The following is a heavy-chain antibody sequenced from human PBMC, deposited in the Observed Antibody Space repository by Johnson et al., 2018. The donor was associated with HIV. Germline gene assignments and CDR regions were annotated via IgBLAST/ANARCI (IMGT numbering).Heavy chain of an antibody. CDR2: ITSKTDGGTT. CDR3: TTVSVSLGNAFDI. CDR1: GFTFSNAW. J-gene: IGHJ3*02. V-gene: IGHV3-15*01. Sequence: VQLVESGGGLVKPGGSLRLSCAASGFTFSNAWMSWVRQAPGKGLEWVGRITSKTDGGTTDYAAPVKGRFTISRDDSKNTLYLQMNSLKTEDTAVYYCTTVSVSLGNAFDIWGQGTMVTVSS.